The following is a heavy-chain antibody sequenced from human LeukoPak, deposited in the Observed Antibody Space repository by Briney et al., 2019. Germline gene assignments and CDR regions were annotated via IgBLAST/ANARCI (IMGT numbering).Heavy chain of an antibody. J-gene: IGHJ4*02. Sequence: PGGYLRLYCAASGFSFSSYVMHWVRQAPGKGLEWVAGISLDGSDKYYTDSVKGRFTITRDNSMNTLYLQMNSLRAEDTAVYHCTRDRRRDGYNYWGQGTLVTVSS. V-gene: IGHV3-33*05. D-gene: IGHD5-24*01. CDR3: TRDRRRDGYNY. CDR1: GFSFSSYV. CDR2: ISLDGSDK.